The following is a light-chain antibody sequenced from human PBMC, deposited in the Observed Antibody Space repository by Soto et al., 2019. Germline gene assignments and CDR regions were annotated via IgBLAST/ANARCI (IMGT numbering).Light chain of an antibody. CDR2: EVT. V-gene: IGLV2-8*01. Sequence: QSVLTQPPSASGSPGQSVTISCTGISSDVGGYNYVSWYQQHPGKAPKLMIYEVTKRPSGVPDRFSGSKSGNTASLTVSGLQVEDEADYYCNSYAGSNNVLFGGGTKVTVL. CDR1: SSDVGGYNY. J-gene: IGLJ2*01. CDR3: NSYAGSNNVL.